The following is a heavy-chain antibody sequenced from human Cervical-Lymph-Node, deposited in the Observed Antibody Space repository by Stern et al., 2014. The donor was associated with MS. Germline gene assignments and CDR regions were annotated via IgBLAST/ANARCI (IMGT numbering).Heavy chain of an antibody. Sequence: VQLVESGPGLVKPSGTLSLTCAVSGGSISSSNWGSWVRQPPRKGLECIGEIYQGGSTNYTPSLKSVVTISVDKSKNQFPLKLSSVTAADTALYYCARDTSFTIPDWGQGTLVTVSS. D-gene: IGHD3-3*01. V-gene: IGHV4-4*02. CDR2: IYQGGST. J-gene: IGHJ4*02. CDR1: GGSISSSNW. CDR3: ARDTSFTIPD.